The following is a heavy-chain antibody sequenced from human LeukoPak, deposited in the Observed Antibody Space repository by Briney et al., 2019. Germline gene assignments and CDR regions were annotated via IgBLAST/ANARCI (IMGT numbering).Heavy chain of an antibody. CDR2: INPNSGGT. Sequence: ASEKVSCKASGYTFTGYYMHWVRQAPGQGLEWMGWINPNSGGTNYAQKFQGRVTMTRDTSISTAYMELSRLRSDDTAVYYCACYYYDSSGYSQSPYAFDIWGQGTMVTVSS. CDR3: ACYYYDSSGYSQSPYAFDI. CDR1: GYTFTGYY. J-gene: IGHJ3*02. D-gene: IGHD3-22*01. V-gene: IGHV1-2*02.